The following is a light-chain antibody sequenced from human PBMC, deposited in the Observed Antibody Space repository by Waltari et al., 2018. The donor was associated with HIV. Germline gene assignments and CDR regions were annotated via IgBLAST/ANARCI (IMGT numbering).Light chain of an antibody. J-gene: IGLJ2*01. Sequence: QSVLTQPPSVSAAPGQKVTISCSGSTSNIGDNYVYWYQQLPGTAPKLLIYDNGKRPSGVPDRCSGSKSGTSATLGITGLQTGDEADYYCGTWDASLSAVVFGGGTKLTVL. CDR1: TSNIGDNY. V-gene: IGLV1-51*01. CDR3: GTWDASLSAVV. CDR2: DNG.